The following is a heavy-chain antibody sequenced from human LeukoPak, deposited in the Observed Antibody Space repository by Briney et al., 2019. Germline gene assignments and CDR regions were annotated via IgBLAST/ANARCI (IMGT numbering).Heavy chain of an antibody. D-gene: IGHD5-18*01. Sequence: PVGSLRLSCAASGFTFSSYWMHWVRQAPGKGLVWVSRINSDGSSTSYADSVKGRFTISSDNAKNTLYLQMNSLRAEDTAVYYCARAGYSYGYVNWGSRVDDLDYWGQGTLVTVSS. CDR2: INSDGSST. CDR1: GFTFSSYW. V-gene: IGHV3-74*01. CDR3: ARAGYSYGYVNWGSRVDDLDY. J-gene: IGHJ4*02.